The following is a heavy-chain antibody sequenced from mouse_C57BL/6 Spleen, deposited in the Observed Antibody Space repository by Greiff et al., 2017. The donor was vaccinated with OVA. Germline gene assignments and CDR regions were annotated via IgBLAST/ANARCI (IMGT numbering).Heavy chain of an antibody. CDR2: MNSNNGGT. CDR1: GYTFTDYY. Sequence: EVQLQQSGPELVKPGASVKISCKASGYTFTDYYMKWGEEREGRGLEWIGEMNSNNGGTSDNQKFKGKATLTVDKSSSTAYMELRSLTSEDSAVYYCARQHGSSYKHYFDYWGQGTTLTVSS. CDR3: ARQHGSSYKHYFDY. V-gene: IGHV1-26*01. J-gene: IGHJ2*01. D-gene: IGHD1-1*01.